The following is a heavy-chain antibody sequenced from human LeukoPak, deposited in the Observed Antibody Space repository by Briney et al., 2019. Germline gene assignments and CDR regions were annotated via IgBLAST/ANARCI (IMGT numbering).Heavy chain of an antibody. CDR3: ARGVYSGYEIDY. CDR1: GFTFSSYA. J-gene: IGHJ4*02. V-gene: IGHV3-30*04. D-gene: IGHD5-12*01. CDR2: ISYDGSNK. Sequence: GGSLRLSCAASGFTFSSYAMHWVRQAPGKGLEWVAVISYDGSNKYYADSVKGRFTISRDSSKNTLYLQMNSLRAEDTAVYYCARGVYSGYEIDYWGQGTLVTVSS.